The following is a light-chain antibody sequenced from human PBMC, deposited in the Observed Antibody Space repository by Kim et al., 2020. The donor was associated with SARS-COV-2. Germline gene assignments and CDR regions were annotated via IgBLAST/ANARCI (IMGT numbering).Light chain of an antibody. CDR1: QSISSW. J-gene: IGKJ2*01. Sequence: DIQMTQSPSTLSASVGDRVTITCWASQSISSWLAWYQQKPGQAPKLLINKASTLESGVPSRFSGSGSGTEFTLTISSLQPDDLATYYCQQYLSYSPYTFGQGTKLEI. CDR3: QQYLSYSPYT. CDR2: KAS. V-gene: IGKV1-5*03.